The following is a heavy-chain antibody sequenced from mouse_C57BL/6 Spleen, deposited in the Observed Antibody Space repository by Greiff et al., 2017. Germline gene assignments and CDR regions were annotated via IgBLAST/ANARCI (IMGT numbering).Heavy chain of an antibody. J-gene: IGHJ3*01. V-gene: IGHV7-3*01. Sequence: EVKLMESGGGLVQPGGSLSLSCAASGFTFTDYYMSWVRQPPGKALEWLGFIRNKANGYTTEYSASVKGRFTISRDNSQSILYLQMNALRAEDSATYYCARYHYGNFFAYWGQGTLVTVSA. D-gene: IGHD2-1*01. CDR1: GFTFTDYY. CDR3: ARYHYGNFFAY. CDR2: IRNKANGYTT.